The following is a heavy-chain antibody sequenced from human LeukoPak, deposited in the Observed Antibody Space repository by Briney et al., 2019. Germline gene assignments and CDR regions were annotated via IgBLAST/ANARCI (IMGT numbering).Heavy chain of an antibody. CDR1: GYTFSSYE. Sequence: ASVKVSCKASGYTFSSYEINWARQATGQGLEWMGWMNPNSGNTCYAQKFQGRVTMTRNTSISTAYMELSSLRSEDTAVYYCARGPSYGSGSTFRFAWEAKYYYFDYWGQGTLVTVSS. CDR2: MNPNSGNT. J-gene: IGHJ4*02. V-gene: IGHV1-8*01. D-gene: IGHD3-10*01. CDR3: ARGPSYGSGSTFRFAWEAKYYYFDY.